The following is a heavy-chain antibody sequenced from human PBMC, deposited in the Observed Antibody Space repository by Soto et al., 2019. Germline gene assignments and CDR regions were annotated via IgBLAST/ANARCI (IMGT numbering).Heavy chain of an antibody. V-gene: IGHV1-8*01. CDR1: GYTFTSYD. D-gene: IGHD1-7*01. CDR3: ARGTGTTLGYYYGMDV. CDR2: MNPNSGNT. J-gene: IGHJ6*02. Sequence: QVQLVQSGAEVKKPGASVKVSCKASGYTFTSYDINWVRQATGQGLAWMGWMNPNSGNTGYAQKFQGRVTMTRNTSISTAYMELGSLRSEDTAVYYCARGTGTTLGYYYGMDVWGQGTTVTVSS.